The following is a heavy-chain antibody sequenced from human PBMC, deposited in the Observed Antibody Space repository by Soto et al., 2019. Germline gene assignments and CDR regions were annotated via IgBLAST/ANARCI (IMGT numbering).Heavy chain of an antibody. J-gene: IGHJ4*02. Sequence: VESLTISGEGTSYSFNSYWIVIVRQMPGTGLEWMGMIYPEDSDTRYGPSFQGQVTISPDKSVSAVYLRWSSLKAWDTAVYYCVKTETIRYYFDYWGQGTLVTGSS. CDR1: SYSFNSYW. V-gene: IGHV5-51*01. CDR2: IYPEDSDT. D-gene: IGHD3-16*02. CDR3: VKTETIRYYFDY.